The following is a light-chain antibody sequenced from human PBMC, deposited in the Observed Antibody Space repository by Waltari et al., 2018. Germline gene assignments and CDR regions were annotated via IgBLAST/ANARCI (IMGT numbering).Light chain of an antibody. J-gene: IGLJ2*01. V-gene: IGLV2-14*01. CDR1: SSAVGGYHY. CDR2: EVS. Sequence: QSALTQPASVSGSPGQSITISCTGTSSAVGGYHYVSCYQQPPGKAPKLMIYEVSKRPSGVSNRFSGSKSGNTASLTISGLQAEDEADYYCSSYTSSSTLVVFGGGTKLTVL. CDR3: SSYTSSSTLVV.